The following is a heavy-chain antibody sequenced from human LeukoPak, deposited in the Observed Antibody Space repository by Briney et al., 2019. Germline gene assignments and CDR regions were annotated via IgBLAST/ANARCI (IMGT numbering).Heavy chain of an antibody. CDR2: ISSSSSTI. D-gene: IGHD3-9*01. J-gene: IGHJ4*02. CDR1: GFTVSSHS. Sequence: GGSLRLSCAASGFTVSSHSMSWVRQAPGKGLEWVSYISSSSSTIYYADSVKGRFTISRDNAKNSLYLQMSSLRAEDTAVYYCAPSLVSYFDYWGQGTLVTVSS. CDR3: APSLVSYFDY. V-gene: IGHV3-48*01.